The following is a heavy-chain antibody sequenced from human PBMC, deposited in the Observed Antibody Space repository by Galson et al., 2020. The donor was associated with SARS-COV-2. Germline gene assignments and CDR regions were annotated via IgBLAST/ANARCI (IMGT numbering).Heavy chain of an antibody. D-gene: IGHD2-21*01. CDR1: RYSFTNYD. V-gene: IGHV1-8*01. J-gene: IGHJ4*02. CDR2: MNPYSGTT. CDR3: ARSLLRAYFD. Sequence: GESLKISCKASRYSFTNYDLNWVRQAPGPGLEWMGWMNPYSGTTASAQRFQGRVSMTINTAISTAYMELNSLRPDDTAIYFCARSLLRAYFDWGQGTLVTVSS.